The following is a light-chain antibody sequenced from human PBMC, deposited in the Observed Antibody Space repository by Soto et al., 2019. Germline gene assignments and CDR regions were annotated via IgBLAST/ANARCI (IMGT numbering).Light chain of an antibody. CDR2: DVS. V-gene: IGLV2-11*01. CDR1: SSDVGGYNY. CDR3: SSYAGCYTWV. Sequence: QSALTQPRSVSGSPGQSVTISCTGTSSDVGGYNYVSWYQQHPGKAPKLMIYDVSKRPSGVPDRFSGSKSGNTASLTISGLQAEDEADYYCSSYAGCYTWVFGTGTKVTVL. J-gene: IGLJ1*01.